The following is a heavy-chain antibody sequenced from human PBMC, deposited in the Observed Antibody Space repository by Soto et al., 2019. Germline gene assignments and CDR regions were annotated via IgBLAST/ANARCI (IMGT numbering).Heavy chain of an antibody. J-gene: IGHJ4*02. CDR2: IKSKTDGGTT. D-gene: IGHD3-3*01. Sequence: VGSLRLSCAASGFTFSNAWMSWVRQAPGKGLEWVGRIKSKTDGGTTDYAAPVKGRFTISRDDSKNTLYLQMNSLKTEDTAVYYCTTDTTQYYDFWSGYYIFDYWGQGTLVTVSS. CDR1: GFTFSNAW. V-gene: IGHV3-15*01. CDR3: TTDTTQYYDFWSGYYIFDY.